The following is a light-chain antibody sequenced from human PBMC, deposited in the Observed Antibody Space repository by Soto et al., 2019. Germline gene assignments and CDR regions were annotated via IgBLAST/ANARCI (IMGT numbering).Light chain of an antibody. CDR3: QQYGSSSYT. CDR2: GAS. V-gene: IGKV3-20*01. J-gene: IGKJ2*01. CDR1: QSISSSY. Sequence: EIVLTQSPGTLSLSLGERATLSCRASQSISSSYLAWYQQKPGQAPRLLIYGASSRATGIPDRFSGSGSGTDFTLTISRLEPEDFAVYYCQQYGSSSYTFGQGTQLEIK.